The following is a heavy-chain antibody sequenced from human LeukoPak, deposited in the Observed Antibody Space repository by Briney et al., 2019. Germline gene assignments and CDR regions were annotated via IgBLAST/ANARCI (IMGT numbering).Heavy chain of an antibody. D-gene: IGHD3-22*01. Sequence: GESLKISCKGSGYSFTSYWIGWVRQMPGKGLEWMGIIYPGDSDTRYSPSFQGQVTISADKSISTAYLQRSSLKASDTAMYYCARRGPYYYDSSGLIDYWGQGTLVTVSS. CDR3: ARRGPYYYDSSGLIDY. CDR2: IYPGDSDT. J-gene: IGHJ4*02. CDR1: GYSFTSYW. V-gene: IGHV5-51*01.